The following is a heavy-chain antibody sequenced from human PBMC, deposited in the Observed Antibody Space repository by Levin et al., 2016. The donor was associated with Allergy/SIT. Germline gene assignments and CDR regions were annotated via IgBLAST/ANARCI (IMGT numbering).Heavy chain of an antibody. V-gene: IGHV3-23*01. CDR2: ISGSGEGT. D-gene: IGHD6-19*01. CDR1: GFSFSNFA. CDR3: AKSKDGGRQSLLRDPLDV. J-gene: IGHJ3*01. Sequence: GESLKISCGASGFSFSNFAMSWVRQAPGKGLEWVSAISGSGEGTYYADSVWGRFSVSRDNSKNTVFLEMSSLRVGDTAIYYCAKSKDGGRQSLLRDPLDVWGQGTMVAVSS.